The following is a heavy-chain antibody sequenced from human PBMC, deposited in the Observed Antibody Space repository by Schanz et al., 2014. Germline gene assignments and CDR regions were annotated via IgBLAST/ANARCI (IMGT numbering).Heavy chain of an antibody. V-gene: IGHV3-48*04. CDR2: ISSGGTTT. Sequence: DVHLLESGGGLVQPGGSLRLSCAASGFNFSSYSLNWVRQAPGKGPEYVSYISSGGTTTYHSDSVKGRFTISRDNSKNSLYLQMNSLRAEDTAVYYCARDQGYTTSWHIFDLWGQGTLXTVSS. D-gene: IGHD6-13*01. J-gene: IGHJ4*02. CDR3: ARDQGYTTSWHIFDL. CDR1: GFNFSSYS.